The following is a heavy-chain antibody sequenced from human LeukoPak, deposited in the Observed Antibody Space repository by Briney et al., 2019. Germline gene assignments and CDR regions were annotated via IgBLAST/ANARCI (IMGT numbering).Heavy chain of an antibody. J-gene: IGHJ3*02. Sequence: PSETLSLTCTVSGGSISSYYWSWIRQPPGKGLEWIGYIYYSGSTNYNPSLKSRVTISVDTSKNQFSLKLSSVTAADTAVYYCARDPSASSSSWYSAFDIWGQGTMVTVSS. CDR3: ARDPSASSSSWYSAFDI. CDR1: GGSISSYY. D-gene: IGHD6-13*01. CDR2: IYYSGST. V-gene: IGHV4-59*01.